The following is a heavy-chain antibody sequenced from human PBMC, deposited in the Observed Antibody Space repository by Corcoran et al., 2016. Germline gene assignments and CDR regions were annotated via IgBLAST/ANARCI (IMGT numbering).Heavy chain of an antibody. CDR3: AREIAAAGTGWFDP. J-gene: IGHJ5*02. D-gene: IGHD6-13*01. CDR2: IYYSGST. V-gene: IGHV4-61*01. CDR1: GGSVSSGSYY. Sequence: VQLQESGPGLVKPSETLSLTCTVSGGSVSSGSYYWSWIRQPPGKGLEWIGYIYYSGSTNYNPSLKSRVTISVDTSKNQFSLKLSSVTAADTAVYYCAREIAAAGTGWFDPWGQGTLVTVSS.